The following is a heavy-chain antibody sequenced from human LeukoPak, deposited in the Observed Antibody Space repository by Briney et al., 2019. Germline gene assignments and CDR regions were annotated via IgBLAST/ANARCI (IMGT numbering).Heavy chain of an antibody. Sequence: ASVKVSCKASGYTFTCYYMHWVRQAPGQGLEWMGRINPNSGGTNYAQKFQGRVTMTRDTSISTAYMELSRLRSDDTAVYYCARAPPLKTLLDYWGQGTLVTVSS. CDR2: INPNSGGT. CDR3: ARAPPLKTLLDY. CDR1: GYTFTCYY. J-gene: IGHJ4*02. V-gene: IGHV1-2*06. D-gene: IGHD1-26*01.